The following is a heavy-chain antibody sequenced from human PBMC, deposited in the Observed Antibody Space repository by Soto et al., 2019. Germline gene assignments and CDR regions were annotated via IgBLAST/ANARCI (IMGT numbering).Heavy chain of an antibody. CDR2: IYPGASDI. CDR1: GYTFIYFW. D-gene: IGHD3-10*01. Sequence: ESLKISCQASGYTFIYFWIAWVRQVPGKGLEWMGVIYPGASDIRYSPSFEGHVTISADKSTKTAYLQWSSLEAADTAIYYCARQGTSRGSGYAAFDFWGPGTLVTVSS. CDR3: ARQGTSRGSGYAAFDF. J-gene: IGHJ4*02. V-gene: IGHV5-51*01.